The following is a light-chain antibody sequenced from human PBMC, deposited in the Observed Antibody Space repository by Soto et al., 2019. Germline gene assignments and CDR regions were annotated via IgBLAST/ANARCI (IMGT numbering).Light chain of an antibody. J-gene: IGLJ2*01. V-gene: IGLV2-14*01. CDR3: SSYTTSSTPVA. CDR1: SSDVGGYNY. CDR2: EVS. Sequence: QSVLTQPASVSGSPRQSITISCTGTSSDVGGYNYVSWYQQHPGKAPKLMIYEVSYRPSGVSNRFSGSKSGNTASLTISGLQAEDEADYYCSSYTTSSTPVAFGGGTKLTVL.